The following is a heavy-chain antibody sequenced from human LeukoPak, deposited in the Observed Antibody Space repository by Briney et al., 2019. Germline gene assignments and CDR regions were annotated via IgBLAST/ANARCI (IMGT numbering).Heavy chain of an antibody. CDR3: AREPSITMVRGEQNYYYYYMDV. CDR1: GGTFSSYA. CDR2: IIPIFGTA. D-gene: IGHD3-10*01. J-gene: IGHJ6*03. V-gene: IGHV1-69*05. Sequence: ASVKVSCKASGGTFSSYAISWVRQAPGQGLEWMGGIIPIFGTANYAQKFQGRVTITTDESASTAYMELSSLRSEDTAVYYCAREPSITMVRGEQNYYYYYMDVWGKGTTVTVSS.